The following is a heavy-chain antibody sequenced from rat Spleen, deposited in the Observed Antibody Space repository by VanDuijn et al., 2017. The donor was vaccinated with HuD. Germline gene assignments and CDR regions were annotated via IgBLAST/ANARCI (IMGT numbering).Heavy chain of an antibody. Sequence: EVQLVESDGDIVRPGRSLKLSCAASGFIFSDHYVAWVRQAPTKGLEWVASISYDGTATYYRDSVKGRFTFSRDNAKNTQYLQMDSLRSEDTATYYCVRQWDYWGQGVMVTVSS. CDR1: GFIFSDHY. V-gene: IGHV5-7*01. J-gene: IGHJ2*01. CDR3: VRQWDY. CDR2: ISYDGTAT.